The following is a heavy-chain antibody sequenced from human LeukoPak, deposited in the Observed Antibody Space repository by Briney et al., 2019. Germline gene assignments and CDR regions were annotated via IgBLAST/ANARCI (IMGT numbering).Heavy chain of an antibody. Sequence: PSETLSLNGTGSGGSISSYYWSWLRQPAGKGLEWIGRIYTSGSTNYNPSLKRRVTMSVDTSKNQFSLKLSSVTAADTAGYYCARIRVYSYGMAFEYWGQGTLVTVSS. CDR3: ARIRVYSYGMAFEY. D-gene: IGHD5-18*01. CDR1: GGSISSYY. V-gene: IGHV4-4*07. J-gene: IGHJ4*02. CDR2: IYTSGST.